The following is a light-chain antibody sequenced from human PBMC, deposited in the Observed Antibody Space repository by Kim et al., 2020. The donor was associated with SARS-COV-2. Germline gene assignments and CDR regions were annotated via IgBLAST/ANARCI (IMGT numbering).Light chain of an antibody. J-gene: IGLJ3*02. CDR2: PET. Sequence: ALGQTGSITCQGDSIRSYFASWYQQKPGQAPILVLYPETNRPSGIPDRFSGSVSGNMSSLTITGAQAEDEADYYCNSRDSSGDRWVFGGGTQLTVL. CDR1: SIRSYF. CDR3: NSRDSSGDRWV. V-gene: IGLV3-19*01.